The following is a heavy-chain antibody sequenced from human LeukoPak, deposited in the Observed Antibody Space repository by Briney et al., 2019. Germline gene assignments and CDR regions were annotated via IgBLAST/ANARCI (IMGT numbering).Heavy chain of an antibody. Sequence: PSETLSLTCTVSGGSISSGDYYWSWIRQPPGKGLEWIGYIYYSGSTYYDPSLKSRVTISVDTSKNQFSLKLSSVTAADTAVYYCARDSGTGYYRYWGQGTLVTVSS. J-gene: IGHJ4*02. CDR1: GGSISSGDYY. CDR3: ARDSGTGYYRY. D-gene: IGHD3/OR15-3a*01. CDR2: IYYSGST. V-gene: IGHV4-30-4*08.